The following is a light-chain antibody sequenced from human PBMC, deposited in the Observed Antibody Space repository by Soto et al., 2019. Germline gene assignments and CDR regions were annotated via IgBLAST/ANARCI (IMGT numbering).Light chain of an antibody. J-gene: IGLJ1*01. Sequence: QPVLTQSPSASASLGASVKLTCTLSSGHSSYAIAWHQQQPEKGPRYLMKLNSDGSHGKGDGIPDRFSGSSSGAERYLTISSLQSEDEADYYCQTWGTGILFGTGTKLTVL. CDR3: QTWGTGIL. CDR2: LNSDGSH. CDR1: SGHSSYA. V-gene: IGLV4-69*01.